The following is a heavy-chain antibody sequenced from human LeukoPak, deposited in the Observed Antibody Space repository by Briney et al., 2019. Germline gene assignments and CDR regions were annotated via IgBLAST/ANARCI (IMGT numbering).Heavy chain of an antibody. CDR2: IYHSGSS. D-gene: IGHD3-3*01. CDR1: GGSISSSSYY. J-gene: IGHJ4*02. V-gene: IGHV4-39*01. CDR3: ARGQSTIFGVVSTFDY. Sequence: PSETLSLTCTVSGGSISSSSYYWGWVRQPPGKGLVWIGSIYHSGSSYYNPSLKSRVTISVDTSKNQFSLKLSSVTAADTAVYYCARGQSTIFGVVSTFDYWGQGTLVTVSS.